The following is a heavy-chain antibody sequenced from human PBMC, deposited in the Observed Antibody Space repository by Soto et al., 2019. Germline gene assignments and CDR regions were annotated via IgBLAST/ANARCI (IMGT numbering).Heavy chain of an antibody. CDR1: GDSVNSENYY. Sequence: SETLSLTCSVSGDSVNSENYYWTWIRQSPGKGLGWVGYAHGGGRSDYNPSLKRRVTISLNTPVNHFSLQLTSVTDADTDVYYCGRGIRGYSRALDYWGQGTLVTVSS. J-gene: IGHJ4*02. D-gene: IGHD5-18*01. V-gene: IGHV4-61*03. CDR2: AHGGGRS. CDR3: GRGIRGYSRALDY.